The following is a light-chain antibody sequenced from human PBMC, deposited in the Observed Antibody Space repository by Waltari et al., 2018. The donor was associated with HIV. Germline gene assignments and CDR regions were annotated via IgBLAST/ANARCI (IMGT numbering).Light chain of an antibody. CDR3: SSYAGSDNYVV. CDR2: DVS. Sequence: QSALTQPASVSGFPRQSITISCTGSSSDIGGYKYVSWYQSYPGKAPKLIIYDVSSRPSGVPDRFSGSKSGNTASLTVSGLQAEDEAYYFCSSYAGSDNYVVFGGGTKLTVL. J-gene: IGLJ2*01. CDR1: SSDIGGYKY. V-gene: IGLV2-8*01.